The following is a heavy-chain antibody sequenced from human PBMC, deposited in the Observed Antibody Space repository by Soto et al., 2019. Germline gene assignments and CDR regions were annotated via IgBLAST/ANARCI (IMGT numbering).Heavy chain of an antibody. D-gene: IGHD1-26*01. J-gene: IGHJ4*02. CDR2: VYGGGST. Sequence: AGGSLRLSCAASGFTVSNNYMSWVRQAPGKGLEWVSTVYGGGSTYYADSVKGRFTISRDNSKNTLYLQMNSLRAEDTAVYYCARLYSATYTNFDYWGQGTLVTVS. CDR1: GFTVSNNY. V-gene: IGHV3-53*01. CDR3: ARLYSATYTNFDY.